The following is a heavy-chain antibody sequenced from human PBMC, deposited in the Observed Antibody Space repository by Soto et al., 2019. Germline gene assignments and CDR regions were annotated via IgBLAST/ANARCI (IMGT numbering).Heavy chain of an antibody. CDR2: ISYDGSNK. Sequence: QVQLVESGGGVVQPGRSLRLSCAASGFTFSSYGMHWVRQAPGKGLEWVAVISYDGSNKYYADSVKGRFTISRDNSKNTLYLQMNSLRAEDKTVYYCAKDMRVGATLGAFDIWGQGTMVTVSS. CDR1: GFTFSSYG. CDR3: AKDMRVGATLGAFDI. J-gene: IGHJ3*02. D-gene: IGHD1-26*01. V-gene: IGHV3-30*18.